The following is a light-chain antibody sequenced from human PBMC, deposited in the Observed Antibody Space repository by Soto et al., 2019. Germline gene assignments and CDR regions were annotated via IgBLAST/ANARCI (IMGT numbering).Light chain of an antibody. CDR1: QGVSSGY. CDR3: QQYDISSWT. CDR2: AAS. Sequence: ELVLTQSPGTLSLSPGERATLSCRASQGVSSGYLAWYQQKPGQAPRPLIYAASNRATGIPGRFSGSGFGTDFTLTISRLEPEDFAVYYCQQYDISSWTFGQGTKVDIK. V-gene: IGKV3-20*01. J-gene: IGKJ1*01.